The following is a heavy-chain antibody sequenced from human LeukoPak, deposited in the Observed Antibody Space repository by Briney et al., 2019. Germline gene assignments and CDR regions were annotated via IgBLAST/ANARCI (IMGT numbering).Heavy chain of an antibody. CDR2: ISSSSSTI. CDR3: ARERLGYSYGSVSD. J-gene: IGHJ4*02. V-gene: IGHV3-48*01. CDR1: GFPFSSYS. D-gene: IGHD5-18*01. Sequence: GGSLRLSCAASGFPFSSYSMNWVRQAPGEGLEWVSYISSSSSTIYYADSVKGRFTISRDNAKNSLYLQMNSLRAEDTAVYYCARERLGYSYGSVSDWGQGTLVTVSS.